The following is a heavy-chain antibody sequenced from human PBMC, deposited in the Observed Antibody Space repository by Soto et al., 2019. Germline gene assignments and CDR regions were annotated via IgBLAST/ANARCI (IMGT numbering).Heavy chain of an antibody. D-gene: IGHD3-3*01. CDR3: ARAPGDRWSGVSKPNYYYYGMDV. Sequence: SVKVSCKASGGTFSSYAISWVRQAPGQGLEWMGGIIPIFGTANYAQKFQGRVTITADESTSTAYMELSSLRSEDTAVYYCARAPGDRWSGVSKPNYYYYGMDVWGQGTTVTVSS. J-gene: IGHJ6*02. CDR2: IIPIFGTA. CDR1: GGTFSSYA. V-gene: IGHV1-69*13.